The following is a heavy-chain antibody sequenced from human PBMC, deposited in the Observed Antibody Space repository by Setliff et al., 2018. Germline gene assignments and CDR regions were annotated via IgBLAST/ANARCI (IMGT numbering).Heavy chain of an antibody. CDR1: GGTFSKYG. CDR2: IIPNFRTT. J-gene: IGHJ6*03. Sequence: SVMVSCKASGGTFSKYGISWVRQAPGQGLEWMGGIIPNFRTTSYAQKFQGRVTISTDESTMTAYMELNSLRPEDTAMYYCAREEVIVMTVNNYYYYMDVWGKGTTVTVSS. D-gene: IGHD2-21*02. CDR3: AREEVIVMTVNNYYYYMDV. V-gene: IGHV1-69*05.